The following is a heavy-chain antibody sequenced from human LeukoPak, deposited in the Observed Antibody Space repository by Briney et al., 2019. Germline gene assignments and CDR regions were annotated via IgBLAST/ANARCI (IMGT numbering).Heavy chain of an antibody. J-gene: IGHJ6*03. D-gene: IGHD6-6*01. Sequence: PSETLSLTCTVSGGSISSYYWSWIRQPAGKGLEWIGRIYTSGSTNYNPSLKSRVTMSVDTSKNQFSLKLSSVTAADTAVYYCARTSIAAYYYYYMDVWGKGTTVTVSS. CDR3: ARTSIAAYYYYYMDV. CDR1: GGSISSYY. V-gene: IGHV4-4*07. CDR2: IYTSGST.